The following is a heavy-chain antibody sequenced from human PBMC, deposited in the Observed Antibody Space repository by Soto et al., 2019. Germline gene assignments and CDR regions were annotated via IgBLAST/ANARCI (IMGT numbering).Heavy chain of an antibody. Sequence: QLQLQESGPGLVKPSETLSLTCSVSGGSISSSNYYWAWIRQPPGKGLEWIGGIYHTGETYYNPSLPPRVTLSVDTSKNQFSLILNSVTAADTALYYCLRHERWLGLNVYWGRGALVTVSS. J-gene: IGHJ4*02. CDR2: IYHTGET. CDR1: GGSISSSNYY. CDR3: LRHERWLGLNVY. D-gene: IGHD1-1*01. V-gene: IGHV4-39*01.